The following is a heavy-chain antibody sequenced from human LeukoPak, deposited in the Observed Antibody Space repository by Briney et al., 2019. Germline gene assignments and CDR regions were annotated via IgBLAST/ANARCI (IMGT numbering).Heavy chain of an antibody. CDR3: ARLYGDYVPLIDY. D-gene: IGHD4-17*01. Sequence: SQTLSLTCTVSGGSISSGGYYWSWIRQHPGKGLEWIGYIYYSGSTNYNPSLKSRVTISVDTSKNQFSLKLSSVTAADTAVYYCARLYGDYVPLIDYWGQGTLVTVSS. J-gene: IGHJ4*02. CDR2: IYYSGST. CDR1: GGSISSGGYY. V-gene: IGHV4-31*03.